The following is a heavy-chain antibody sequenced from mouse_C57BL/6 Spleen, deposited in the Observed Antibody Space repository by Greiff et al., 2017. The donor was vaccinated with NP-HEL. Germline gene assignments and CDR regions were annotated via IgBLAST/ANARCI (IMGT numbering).Heavy chain of an antibody. CDR1: GFNIKDYY. CDR3: TGGIYYGIYYAMDY. CDR2: IDPEDGDT. Sequence: EVQLQQSGAELVRPGASVKLSCTASGFNIKDYYMHWVKQRPEQGLEWIGRIDPEDGDTEYAPKFQGKATMTADTSSNTAYLQLISLTSEDTAVYYCTGGIYYGIYYAMDYWGQGTSVTVSS. D-gene: IGHD2-1*01. J-gene: IGHJ4*01. V-gene: IGHV14-1*01.